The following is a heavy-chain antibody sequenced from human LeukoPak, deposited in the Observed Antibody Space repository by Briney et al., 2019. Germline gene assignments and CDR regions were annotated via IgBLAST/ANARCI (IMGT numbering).Heavy chain of an antibody. CDR1: GGSISSSNFY. CDR3: ASLYSSVPY. Sequence: SETLSLTCTVSGGSISSSNFYWGWIRQPPGKGLEWIGSIYYSGSTYYNPSLKSRVTISVDTSKNQFSLKLSSVTAADTAVYYCASLYSSVPYWGQGTLVTVSS. CDR2: IYYSGST. V-gene: IGHV4-39*07. J-gene: IGHJ4*02. D-gene: IGHD6-25*01.